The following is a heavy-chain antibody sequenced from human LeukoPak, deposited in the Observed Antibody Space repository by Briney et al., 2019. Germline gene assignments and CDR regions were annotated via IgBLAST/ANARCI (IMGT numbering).Heavy chain of an antibody. CDR3: ARRLRLKNPGGDAFDI. J-gene: IGHJ3*02. V-gene: IGHV4-59*08. D-gene: IGHD2/OR15-2a*01. CDR2: IYYSGNT. CDR1: GGSINNYY. Sequence: TSETLSLTCSVSGGSINNYYWNWIRQPPGKGLEWIGYIYYSGNTKYNPSLQSRVTMSIGTSKTQFSLKLDSVTAADTAVYYCARRLRLKNPGGDAFDIWGQGAMVTVSS.